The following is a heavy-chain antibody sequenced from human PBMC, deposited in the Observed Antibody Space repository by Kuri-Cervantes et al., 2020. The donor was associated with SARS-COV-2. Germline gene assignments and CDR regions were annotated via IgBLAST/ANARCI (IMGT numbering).Heavy chain of an antibody. D-gene: IGHD2-2*01. CDR3: ARGDVVVPAAMSYYYYYYGMDV. CDR2: ISHIGST. CDR1: DESFSGYY. J-gene: IGHJ6*02. Sequence: SETLSLTCAVHDESFSGYYWSWIRQPPGKGLEWIGEISHIGSTNYNPSLKSRLTISVDTSKNQFSLKLSSVTAADTAVYYCARGDVVVPAAMSYYYYYYGMDVWGQGTTVTVSS. V-gene: IGHV4-34*01.